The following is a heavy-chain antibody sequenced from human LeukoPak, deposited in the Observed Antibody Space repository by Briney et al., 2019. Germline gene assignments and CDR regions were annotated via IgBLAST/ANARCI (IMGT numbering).Heavy chain of an antibody. D-gene: IGHD5-18*01. CDR3: AKNIGWGISYSYGIDY. V-gene: IGHV3-9*01. Sequence: GSSLRLPCAASGFTFQDYAMHWVRQAPGKALEWVSDIRWNSGDKAYADSVKGRFTISRDNADNFLYLQMNRLRVEDTAFYYCAKNIGWGISYSYGIDYWGQGTLVTVSS. CDR2: IRWNSGDK. CDR1: GFTFQDYA. J-gene: IGHJ4*02.